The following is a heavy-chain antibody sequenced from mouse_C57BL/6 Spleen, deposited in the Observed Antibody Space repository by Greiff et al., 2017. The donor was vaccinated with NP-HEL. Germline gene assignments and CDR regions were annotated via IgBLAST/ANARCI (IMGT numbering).Heavy chain of an antibody. J-gene: IGHJ4*01. D-gene: IGHD4-1*01. CDR3: AITGTRGYAMDY. CDR1: GFTFSDYG. Sequence: EVHLVESRGGLVKPGGSLKLSCAASGFTFSDYGMHWVRQAPEKGLEWVAYISSGSSTNYYADTVKGRFTISRDNAKNTLFLQMTSLRSEDTAMYYCAITGTRGYAMDYWGQGTSVTVSS. CDR2: ISSGSSTN. V-gene: IGHV5-17*01.